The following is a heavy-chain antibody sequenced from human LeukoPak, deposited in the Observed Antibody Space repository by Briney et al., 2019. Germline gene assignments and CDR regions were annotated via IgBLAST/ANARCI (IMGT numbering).Heavy chain of an antibody. CDR3: ARWSDGSSAYYGP. V-gene: IGHV4-59*01. CDR1: GGSISSYY. J-gene: IGHJ5*02. CDR2: IYYSGST. Sequence: PSETLSLTCTVSGGSISSYYWSWIRQAPGKGLEWIGYIYYSGSTKYNPSLKSRVTISVDTSKNQFSLKLTSVTAADTAVYYCARWSDGSSAYYGPWGQGTLVTVSS. D-gene: IGHD3-22*01.